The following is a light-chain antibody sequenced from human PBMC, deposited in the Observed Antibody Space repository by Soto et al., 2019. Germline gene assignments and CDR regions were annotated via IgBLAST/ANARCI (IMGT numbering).Light chain of an antibody. CDR1: QSVSSIY. CDR2: DGS. Sequence: EIVLTQSPGTVSLSPGERATLSFLASQSVSSIYLAWYHQKPGHAARLLIYDGSSRANGIPDRFIGSGSGTAFSILISRLEHEDFVVYYCQQHDSSSWTFGQGTRLEIK. CDR3: QQHDSSSWT. J-gene: IGKJ1*01. V-gene: IGKV3-20*01.